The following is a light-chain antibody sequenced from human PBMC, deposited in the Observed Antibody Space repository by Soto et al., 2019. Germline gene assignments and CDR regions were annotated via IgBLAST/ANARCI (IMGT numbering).Light chain of an antibody. CDR3: SSYTTSSTLRV. CDR2: EVS. V-gene: IGLV2-14*01. CDR1: SNDIGDYNY. J-gene: IGLJ3*02. Sequence: QSVLTQPASVSGSPGQSITISCTGTSNDIGDYNYVSWYQHHPGKAPKLIIYEVSNRPSGISFRFSGSKSGNTASLTISSLQTEDEADYHCSSYTTSSTLRVFGGGTKLTVL.